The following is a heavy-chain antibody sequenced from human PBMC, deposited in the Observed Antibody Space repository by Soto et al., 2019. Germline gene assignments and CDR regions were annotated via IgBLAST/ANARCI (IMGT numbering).Heavy chain of an antibody. D-gene: IGHD3-3*01. CDR2: ISADGSDK. J-gene: IGHJ4*02. CDR3: VKGSDVARQELDY. Sequence: QVQLVESGGGVVQPGRSLRLSCAASGFSFSNFGMHWVRQAPGKGLEWVAAISADGSDKYFSGSVKGRFTISRDNSKNTLFLQMNRLRVEDTAVYYCVKGSDVARQELDYWGQGTLVTVSS. CDR1: GFSFSNFG. V-gene: IGHV3-30*18.